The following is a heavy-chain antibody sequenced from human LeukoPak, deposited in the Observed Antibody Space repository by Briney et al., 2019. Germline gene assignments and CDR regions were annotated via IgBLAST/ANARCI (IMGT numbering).Heavy chain of an antibody. D-gene: IGHD5-18*01. J-gene: IGHJ5*02. CDR2: INYSGST. CDR3: ARGYSYGYWFDP. CDR1: GGSISSSSYY. V-gene: IGHV4-39*01. Sequence: PSETLSLTCTVSGGSISSSSYYWGWIRQPPGKGLEWIGSINYSGSTSYNPSLNSRVTISVNTSKNQFSLKLSSVTAADTAVYYCARGYSYGYWFDPWGQGTLVTVSS.